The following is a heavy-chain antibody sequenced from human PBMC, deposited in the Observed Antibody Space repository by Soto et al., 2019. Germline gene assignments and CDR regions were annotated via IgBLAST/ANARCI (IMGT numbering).Heavy chain of an antibody. J-gene: IGHJ2*01. CDR2: IFYSGTT. Sequence: QLQLQESGPGLVKPSETLSLTCTVSGGSISTSRYYWGWIRQPPGKGLEWIGSIFYSGTTYYNPSLNSRVTISVDTSKNKFSRKLTSVTAADTAVYYGAGHVGSGGWYFDLWGRGTLVTVSS. V-gene: IGHV4-39*01. D-gene: IGHD3-10*01. CDR3: AGHVGSGGWYFDL. CDR1: GGSISTSRYY.